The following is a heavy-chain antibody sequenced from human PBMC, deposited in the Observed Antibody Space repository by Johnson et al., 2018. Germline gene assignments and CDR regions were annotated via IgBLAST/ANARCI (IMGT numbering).Heavy chain of an antibody. V-gene: IGHV3-13*01. J-gene: IGHJ6*02. CDR1: GFSFSSYD. Sequence: VQLVESGGGLVQPGGSLRLSCAASGFSFSSYDMHWVRQATGKGLEWVSAIGTAGDTYYPGSVKGRFTISRENAKNSWYLQMNSLRAWDTAVNYCAKTVGGSYLDSSGYPPYYYGMDVWGQGTTVTVSS. CDR3: AKTVGGSYLDSSGYPPYYYGMDV. CDR2: IGTAGDT. D-gene: IGHD3-22*01.